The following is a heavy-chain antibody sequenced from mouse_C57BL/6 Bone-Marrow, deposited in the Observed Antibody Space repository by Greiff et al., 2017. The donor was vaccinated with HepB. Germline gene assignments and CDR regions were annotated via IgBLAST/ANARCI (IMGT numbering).Heavy chain of an antibody. V-gene: IGHV5-12*01. CDR3: ARQHYYGSSYVGY. D-gene: IGHD1-1*01. CDR1: GFTFSDYY. Sequence: EVQLQESGGGLVQPGGSLKLSCAASGFTFSDYYMYWVRQTPEKRLEWVAYISNGGGSTYYPDTVKGRFTISRDNAKNTLYLQMSRLKSEDTAMYYCARQHYYGSSYVGYWGQGTTLTVFS. J-gene: IGHJ2*01. CDR2: ISNGGGST.